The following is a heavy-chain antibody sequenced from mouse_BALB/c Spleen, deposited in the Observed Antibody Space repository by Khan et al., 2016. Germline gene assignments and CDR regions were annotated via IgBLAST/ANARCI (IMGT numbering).Heavy chain of an antibody. D-gene: IGHD4-1*01. J-gene: IGHJ4*01. CDR1: GYTFTSYY. V-gene: IGHV1S81*02. Sequence: QVQLQQSGAELVKPGASVKLSCKASGYTFTSYYMYWVKQRPGQGLEWIGEINPSNGGTNFNEKFKSKATLTVDKSSSTAYMQLSNLTSEDSAVYYCTRSNWDARDYLGRGTSVTVSS. CDR3: TRSNWDARDY. CDR2: INPSNGGT.